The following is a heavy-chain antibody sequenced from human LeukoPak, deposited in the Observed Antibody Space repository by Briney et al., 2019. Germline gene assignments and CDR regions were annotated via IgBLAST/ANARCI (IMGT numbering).Heavy chain of an antibody. Sequence: PSETLSLTCTVSGGSISNFFWSWIRQPPGKGLEWIGYNSYSGSTSYNPSLKSRVTILVDTSKNQFSLKLSSVTAADTAVYDCARDHGGGYNYFDYWGQGTLVTVSS. CDR3: ARDHGGGYNYFDY. CDR2: NSYSGST. V-gene: IGHV4-59*01. CDR1: GGSISNFF. D-gene: IGHD5-24*01. J-gene: IGHJ4*02.